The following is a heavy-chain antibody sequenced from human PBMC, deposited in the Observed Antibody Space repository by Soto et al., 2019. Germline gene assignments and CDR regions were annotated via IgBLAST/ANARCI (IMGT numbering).Heavy chain of an antibody. D-gene: IGHD3-22*01. V-gene: IGHV4-31*03. J-gene: IGHJ5*02. Sequence: QVQLQESGPGLVKPSQTLSLTCTVSGGSISGGNYYWSWIRQHPGKGLEWIGYIYYRASTYYNPSLKSRVTISVDTSKNQFSLKLSSVTAADTAVYYCARTSYDSSGTAADPWGQGTLVTVSS. CDR2: IYYRAST. CDR3: ARTSYDSSGTAADP. CDR1: GGSISGGNYY.